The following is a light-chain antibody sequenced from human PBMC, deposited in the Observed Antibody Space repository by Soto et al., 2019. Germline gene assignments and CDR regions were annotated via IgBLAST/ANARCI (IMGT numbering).Light chain of an antibody. CDR3: QHSYSNPIT. Sequence: DIQMTQSPSSLSASVGDRVTITCRASQSISSYLNWYQQKPGKAPKLLIYAAYSLQSGVPSRFSGSRSGTDFTLTISSLQPEDFATYYCQHSYSNPITFGGGTKVKIK. CDR1: QSISSY. CDR2: AAY. V-gene: IGKV1-39*01. J-gene: IGKJ4*01.